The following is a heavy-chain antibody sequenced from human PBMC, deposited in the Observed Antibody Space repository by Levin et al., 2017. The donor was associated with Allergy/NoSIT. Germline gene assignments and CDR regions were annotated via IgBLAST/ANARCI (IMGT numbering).Heavy chain of an antibody. V-gene: IGHV5-51*01. CDR2: IYPGDSDT. Sequence: GESLKISCKASGYSFSNYWIGWVRQMPGKGLEWMGIIYPGDSDTRYSPSFQGQVTISADKSISTAYLQWSSLKASDTAMYYCARQVGKELIVVPRYFDYWGQGTLVTVSS. CDR1: GYSFSNYW. CDR3: ARQVGKELIVVPRYFDY. J-gene: IGHJ4*02. D-gene: IGHD2/OR15-2a*01.